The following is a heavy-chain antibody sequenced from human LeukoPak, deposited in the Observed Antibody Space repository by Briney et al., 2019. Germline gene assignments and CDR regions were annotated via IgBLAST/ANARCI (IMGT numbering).Heavy chain of an antibody. CDR2: ISGSGGST. J-gene: IGHJ6*02. V-gene: IGHV3-23*01. Sequence: GGSLRLSCAASGFTFSSYAMSWVRQAPGKGLEWVSAISGSGGSTYYADSVKGRFNTSRDNSKNTLYLQMNSLRAEDTAVYYCAKYAVIPENRMDVWGQGTTVTVSS. CDR3: AKYAVIPENRMDV. D-gene: IGHD1-14*01. CDR1: GFTFSSYA.